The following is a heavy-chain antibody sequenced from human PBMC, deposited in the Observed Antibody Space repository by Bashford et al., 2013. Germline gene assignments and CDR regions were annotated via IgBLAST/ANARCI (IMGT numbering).Heavy chain of an antibody. CDR2: ISYSGST. CDR1: GGSFSGYY. Sequence: SETLSLTCAVYGGSFSGYYWSWIRQPPGKGLEWIGYISYSGSTYYNPSLESRVTISVDRSKNQFSLNLSSVTAADTAVFYCARAPYTGYDSFFDYWGQGTLVTVSS. J-gene: IGHJ4*02. CDR3: ARAPYTGYDSFFDY. V-gene: IGHV4-34*09. D-gene: IGHD5-12*01.